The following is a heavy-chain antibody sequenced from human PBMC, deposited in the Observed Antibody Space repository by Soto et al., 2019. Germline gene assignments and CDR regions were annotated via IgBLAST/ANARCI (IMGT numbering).Heavy chain of an antibody. CDR2: MNPNSGNT. D-gene: IGHD1-26*01. CDR1: GYTFTSYD. Sequence: QVQLVQSGAEVKKPGASVKVSYKASGYTFTSYDINWVRQATGQGLEWMGWMNPNSGNTGYAQKFQGRVTMTRNTSLSTAYMELSSLRSEDTAVYYCARVKEWELTGTYQHWGQGTLVTVSS. CDR3: ARVKEWELTGTYQH. J-gene: IGHJ1*01. V-gene: IGHV1-8*01.